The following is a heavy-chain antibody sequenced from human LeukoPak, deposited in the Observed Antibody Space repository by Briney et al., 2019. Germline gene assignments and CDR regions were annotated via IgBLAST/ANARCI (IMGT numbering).Heavy chain of an antibody. Sequence: GGSLRLSCAASGFTFGSYALSWVRQAPGKGLEWVSAISGSGSTTYYTDSVKGRFTISRDNSKNTLYLQMNSPRAGDTAVYYCAKDRPYSGSYYDYWGQGTLVTVSS. CDR3: AKDRPYSGSYYDY. CDR1: GFTFGSYA. D-gene: IGHD1-26*01. J-gene: IGHJ4*02. CDR2: ISGSGSTT. V-gene: IGHV3-23*01.